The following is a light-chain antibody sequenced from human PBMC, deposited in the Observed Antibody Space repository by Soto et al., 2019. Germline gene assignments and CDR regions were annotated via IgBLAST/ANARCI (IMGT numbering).Light chain of an antibody. CDR3: QTWGAGIQV. J-gene: IGLJ3*02. CDR2: LDSDGSH. V-gene: IGLV4-69*01. Sequence: QPVLTQSPSASASLGASVKLTCSLRSGHNNYAIAWHQQQPEKGPRYLMKLDSDGSHSKADGIPDRFSGSSSGAERYLTISSLQSEDVADYYCQTWGAGIQVFGGGTKLTVL. CDR1: SGHNNYA.